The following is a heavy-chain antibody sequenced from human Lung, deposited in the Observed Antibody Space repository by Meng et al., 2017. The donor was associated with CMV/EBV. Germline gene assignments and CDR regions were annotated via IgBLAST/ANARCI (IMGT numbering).Heavy chain of an antibody. V-gene: IGHV3-20*04. Sequence: GGSLRLSCAASGFTFGDFGMGWVRQAPGKGLEWVSGINGKGGTIGYADSVKGRFTISRDNGKNFLYLQMNSPRAEDTALYFCVRGHTYVDYYFYGMDVWGQGXTVTVSS. CDR2: INGKGGTI. D-gene: IGHD5-18*01. J-gene: IGHJ6*02. CDR3: VRGHTYVDYYFYGMDV. CDR1: GFTFGDFG.